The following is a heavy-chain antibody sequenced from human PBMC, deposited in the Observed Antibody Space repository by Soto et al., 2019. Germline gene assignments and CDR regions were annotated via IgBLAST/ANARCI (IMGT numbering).Heavy chain of an antibody. V-gene: IGHV3-23*01. CDR3: AKDLESSWEPFDY. CDR2: ISGSGGST. D-gene: IGHD6-13*01. J-gene: IGHJ4*02. CDR1: GFTFSSYV. Sequence: EVQLLESGGGLVQPGGSLRLSCAASGFTFSSYVMSWVRQAPGKGLEWVSAISGSGGSTYYADSVKGRFTISRDNSKNTLYLQMNSLRAEDTAVYYCAKDLESSWEPFDYWGQGTLVTVSS.